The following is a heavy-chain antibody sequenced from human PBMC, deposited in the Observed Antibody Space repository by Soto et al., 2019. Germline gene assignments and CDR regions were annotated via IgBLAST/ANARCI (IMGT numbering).Heavy chain of an antibody. J-gene: IGHJ4*02. Sequence: QVQLVQSGAEVKKPGASVKVSCKASGYTFTSYYMHWVRQAPGQGLEWMGIINPSGGSTSYAQKFQGRVTMTRDTSTSTVYMELSSLRSEDTAVYYCARINSWVDGYSYCDYFDYWGQGTLVTVSS. D-gene: IGHD5-18*01. CDR1: GYTFTSYY. CDR3: ARINSWVDGYSYCDYFDY. CDR2: INPSGGST. V-gene: IGHV1-46*01.